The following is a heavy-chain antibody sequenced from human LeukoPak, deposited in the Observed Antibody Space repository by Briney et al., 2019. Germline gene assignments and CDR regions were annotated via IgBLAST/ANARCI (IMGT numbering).Heavy chain of an antibody. V-gene: IGHV1-2*02. CDR1: GYSFTSHY. J-gene: IGHJ4*02. CDR3: ARDLTRFGAPIGY. Sequence: GASVKVSCKASGYSFTSHYMHWVRQAPGQGLEWMGWINPNSGGTNYAQKFQGRVTMTRDTSISTAYMELSRLRSDDTAVYYCARDLTRFGAPIGYWGQGTLVTVSS. CDR2: INPNSGGT. D-gene: IGHD3-10*01.